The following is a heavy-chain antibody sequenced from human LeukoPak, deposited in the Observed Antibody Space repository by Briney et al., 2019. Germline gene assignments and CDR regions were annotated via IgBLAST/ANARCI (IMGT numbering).Heavy chain of an antibody. CDR2: IDWDDDK. CDR3: ARKVRGVIMWDY. V-gene: IGHV2-70*01. CDR1: GFPLSTSGTR. Sequence: SGPALVKPTQTLTLTCTFSGFPLSTSGTRGSWIRQPPGKALEWLALIDWDDDKYYSTSLKTRLTISKDTSINPVVLTMTIMDPVDTAAYYGARKVRGVIMWDYWGQGTLVTVSS. J-gene: IGHJ4*02. D-gene: IGHD3-10*01.